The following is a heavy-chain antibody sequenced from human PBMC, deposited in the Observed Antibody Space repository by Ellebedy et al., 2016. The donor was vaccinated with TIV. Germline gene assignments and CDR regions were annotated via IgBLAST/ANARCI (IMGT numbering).Heavy chain of an antibody. V-gene: IGHV4-59*01. CDR2: INNSGTT. J-gene: IGHJ4*02. CDR3: ARIGSYSVRD. D-gene: IGHD2-15*01. CDR1: GGPIRTYY. Sequence: SETLSLXCPVPGGPIRTYYWSWIRQPPGKGLEGMAYINNSGTTNYNPSLKSRVTISVDTSKNQFSLKLNSVTAADTAVYYCARIGSYSVRDWGQGTLVTVSS.